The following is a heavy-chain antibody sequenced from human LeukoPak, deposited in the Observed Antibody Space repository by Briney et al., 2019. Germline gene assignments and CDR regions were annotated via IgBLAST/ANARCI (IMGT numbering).Heavy chain of an antibody. V-gene: IGHV1-46*01. CDR1: GYTFTSYY. CDR3: ARDPYSGYFDY. D-gene: IGHD5-12*01. CDR2: INPSGGST. Sequence: ASVKVSCKASGYTFTSYYIHWVRQAPGQGLEWMGIINPSGGSTSYAQKFQGRVTMTRDTSTSTVYMELSSLRSEDTAVYYCARDPYSGYFDYWGQGTLVTVSS. J-gene: IGHJ4*02.